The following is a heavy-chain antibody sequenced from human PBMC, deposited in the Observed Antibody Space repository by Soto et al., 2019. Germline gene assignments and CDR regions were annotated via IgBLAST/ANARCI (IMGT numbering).Heavy chain of an antibody. CDR3: ARNPKYCSGGSCYYYYYGMDV. CDR1: GYTFTSYA. D-gene: IGHD2-15*01. CDR2: INAGNGNT. J-gene: IGHJ6*02. Sequence: QVQLVQSGAEVKKPGASVKVSCKASGYTFTSYAMHWVRQAPGQRLEWMGWINAGNGNTKYSQKFQGRVTITRDTSASTAYMELSSLRSEDTAMYYCARNPKYCSGGSCYYYYYGMDVWGQGTTVTVSS. V-gene: IGHV1-3*01.